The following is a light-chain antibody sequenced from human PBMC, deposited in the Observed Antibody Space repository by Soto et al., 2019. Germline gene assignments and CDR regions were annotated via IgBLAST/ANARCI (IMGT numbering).Light chain of an antibody. CDR1: QTISRY. J-gene: IGKJ1*01. CDR2: AAS. Sequence: IQMTQSPSSLSSSVGDIFTITGRTSQTISRYLNWYQQKPGKAPTLLIYAASSLQTGVPSRFSGSGSGTDFTLTINSLQPEDFGTYSCQQSYSTPWTFGQGTKVDIK. CDR3: QQSYSTPWT. V-gene: IGKV1-39*01.